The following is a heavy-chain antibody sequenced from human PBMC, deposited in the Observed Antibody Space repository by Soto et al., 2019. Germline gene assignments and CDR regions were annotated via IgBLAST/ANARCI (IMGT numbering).Heavy chain of an antibody. Sequence: ASVKVSCKASGYTFTSYYMHWVRQAPGQGLEWMGIINPSGGSTSYAQKFQGRVTMTRDTSTSTVYMELSSLRSEDTAVYYCARELTTDCSSTCCYFSWGQGTLVTVSS. CDR1: GYTFTSYY. D-gene: IGHD2-2*01. V-gene: IGHV1-46*03. J-gene: IGHJ4*02. CDR2: INPSGGST. CDR3: ARELTTDCSSTCCYFS.